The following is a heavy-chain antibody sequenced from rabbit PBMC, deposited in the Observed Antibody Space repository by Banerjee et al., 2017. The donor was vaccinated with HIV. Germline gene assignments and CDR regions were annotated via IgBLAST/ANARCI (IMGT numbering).Heavy chain of an antibody. J-gene: IGHJ6*01. D-gene: IGHD1-1*01. CDR2: VYPGNSSNT. CDR1: GFSLNHNYV. Sequence: QSLEESGGDLVKPGASLTLTCTASGFSLNHNYVMCWVRQAPGKGLEWVACVYPGNSSNTNYASWAEGRFTISKTSSTTVTLQMTSLTAADTATYFCARSTSGYDIGDLWGPGTLVTVS. CDR3: ARSTSGYDIGDL. V-gene: IGHV1S40*01.